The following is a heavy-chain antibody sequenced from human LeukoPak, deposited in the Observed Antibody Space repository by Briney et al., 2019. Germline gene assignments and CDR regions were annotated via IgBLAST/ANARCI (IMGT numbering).Heavy chain of an antibody. Sequence: GGSLRLSCAASGFTFSTHSMDWVRQAPGEALEWVSSISSGGTSKFYADSVKGRFTISRDNAKNSLFLQMNSLRADDTAVYYCERDSPGSSWTFDLWGQGTLVTVSS. CDR3: ERDSPGSSWTFDL. J-gene: IGHJ5*02. V-gene: IGHV3-21*01. CDR2: ISSGGTSK. CDR1: GFTFSTHS. D-gene: IGHD6-13*01.